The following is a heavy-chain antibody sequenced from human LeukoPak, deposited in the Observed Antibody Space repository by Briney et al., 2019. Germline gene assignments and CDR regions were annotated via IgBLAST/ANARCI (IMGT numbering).Heavy chain of an antibody. Sequence: GGSLRLSCAASGFTFSSYGMHWVRQAPGKGLEWVAFIRYDGSNKYYADSVKGRFTISRDNSKNTLYLQMNSLRAEDTAVYYCAKCHAIFGVVPLYYYYYMDVWGKGTTVTVSS. V-gene: IGHV3-30*02. J-gene: IGHJ6*03. CDR3: AKCHAIFGVVPLYYYYYMDV. CDR2: IRYDGSNK. D-gene: IGHD3-3*01. CDR1: GFTFSSYG.